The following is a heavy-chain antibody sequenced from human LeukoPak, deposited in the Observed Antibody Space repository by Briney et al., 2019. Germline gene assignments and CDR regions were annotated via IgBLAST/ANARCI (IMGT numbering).Heavy chain of an antibody. V-gene: IGHV3-23*01. CDR3: AKRSGRSYGYFGY. D-gene: IGHD3-10*01. J-gene: IGHJ4*02. Sequence: GGSLRLSCAASGFSFSGYAMGWVRQAPGKGLEWVSAITGGGDYTDYADSVKGRFIISRANSKNRVYLQISSMRGEDAAVYYCAKRSGRSYGYFGYWGQGTLVTVSS. CDR2: ITGGGDYT. CDR1: GFSFSGYA.